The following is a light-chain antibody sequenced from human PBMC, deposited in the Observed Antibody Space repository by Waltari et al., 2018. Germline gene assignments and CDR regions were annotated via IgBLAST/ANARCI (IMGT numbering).Light chain of an antibody. V-gene: IGLV2-8*01. Sequence: QSALTQPPSASGSPGQSVTISCTGTSNDVGGYNYVSWYQQYPGKAPKLMIYEVTTRPSGVPDRFSGSKSGNTASLAVSGLQAEDEADYYCCSYGGNNNLIFGGGTKVTVL. J-gene: IGLJ2*01. CDR3: CSYGGNNNLI. CDR2: EVT. CDR1: SNDVGGYNY.